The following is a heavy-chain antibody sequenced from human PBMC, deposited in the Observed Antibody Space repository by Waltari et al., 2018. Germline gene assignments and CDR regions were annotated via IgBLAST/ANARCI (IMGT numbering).Heavy chain of an antibody. CDR2: INSDGSST. V-gene: IGHV3-74*01. J-gene: IGHJ3*02. CDR1: GFTFSSYW. D-gene: IGHD6-19*01. Sequence: EVQLVESGGGLVQPGGSLRLSCAASGFTFSSYWLHWVRQAPGKGLVWVSRINSDGSSTSYADSVKGRFTISRDNAKNTLYLQMNSLRAEDTAVYYCAREGSGNDAFDIWGQGTMVTVSS. CDR3: AREGSGNDAFDI.